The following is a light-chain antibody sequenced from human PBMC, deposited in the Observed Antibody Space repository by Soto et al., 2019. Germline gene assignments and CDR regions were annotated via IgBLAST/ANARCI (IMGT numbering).Light chain of an antibody. CDR1: QSFSSSY. CDR3: QQYGSSLTCT. V-gene: IGKV3-20*01. Sequence: IGLTQSAGTLSLSPGERATLSCRASQSFSSSYLAWYRQNPGQAPRLLXXGEXSRATGIPDRFSGSGSGTDFTLTISRLEPEDFSVYYCQQYGSSLTCTFGQGTKVDIK. CDR2: GEX. J-gene: IGKJ1*01.